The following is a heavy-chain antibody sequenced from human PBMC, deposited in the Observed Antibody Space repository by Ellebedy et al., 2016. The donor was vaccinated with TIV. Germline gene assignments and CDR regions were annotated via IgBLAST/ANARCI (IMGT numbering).Heavy chain of an antibody. V-gene: IGHV3-53*01. CDR2: IYSGGTT. CDR1: GFSVSTNY. J-gene: IGHJ6*02. Sequence: PGGSLRLSCAASGFSVSTNYVGWVRQAPGKGLEWVSVIYSGGTTHYADSVKGRFTISRDDSKNTVYLQMNTLRVEDTAVYYCAGRPSGYESFGFYGMDLWGQGTTVTVSS. D-gene: IGHD5-12*01. CDR3: AGRPSGYESFGFYGMDL.